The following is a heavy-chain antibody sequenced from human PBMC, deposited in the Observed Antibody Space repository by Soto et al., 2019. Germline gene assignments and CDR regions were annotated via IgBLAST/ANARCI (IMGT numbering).Heavy chain of an antibody. CDR1: GFTFGDYA. Sequence: EVQLVESGGGLVQPGRSLRLSCTASGFTFGDYAMSWVRQAPGKGLEWVGFIRSKAYGGTTEYAASVKGRFTISRDDSKSIAYLQMNSLKTEDTAVYYCTRVRGARAFDIWGQGTMVTVSS. D-gene: IGHD3-16*01. J-gene: IGHJ3*02. CDR3: TRVRGARAFDI. V-gene: IGHV3-49*04. CDR2: IRSKAYGGTT.